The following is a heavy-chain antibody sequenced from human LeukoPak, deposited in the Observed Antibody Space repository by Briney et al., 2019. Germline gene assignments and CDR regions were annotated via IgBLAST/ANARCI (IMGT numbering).Heavy chain of an antibody. CDR2: INPSGDT. D-gene: IGHD6-19*01. CDR3: ARGFSTGWYFDP. V-gene: IGHV4-61*02. J-gene: IGHJ2*01. CDR1: GASVSSGGYY. Sequence: SETLSLTCSVSGASVSSGGYYWSWIRQPAGKEMEWIGRINPSGDTNYNPSLKNRVTMSIQTSKNQLFLNLISVTAADTALYYCARGFSTGWYFDPWGRGTQVTVSS.